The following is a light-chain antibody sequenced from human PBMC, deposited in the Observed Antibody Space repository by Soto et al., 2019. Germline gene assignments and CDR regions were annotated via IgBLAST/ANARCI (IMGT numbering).Light chain of an antibody. V-gene: IGLV1-40*01. J-gene: IGLJ3*02. Sequence: QSVLTQPPSVSGAPGQRVTISCTGSRSNFGAGYDVHWYQQLPGTAPKLLIYGNSNRPSGVPDRFSASKSGTSASLAITGLQAEDEADYYCQSYDSSLSGWVFGGGTQLTVL. CDR3: QSYDSSLSGWV. CDR2: GNS. CDR1: RSNFGAGYD.